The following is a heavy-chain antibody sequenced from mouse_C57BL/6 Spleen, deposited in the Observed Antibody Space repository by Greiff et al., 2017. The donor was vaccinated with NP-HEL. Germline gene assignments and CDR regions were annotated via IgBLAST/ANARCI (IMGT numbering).Heavy chain of an antibody. CDR1: GYSITSGYY. CDR2: ISYDGSN. V-gene: IGHV3-6*01. Sequence: EVHLVESGPGLVKPSQSLSLTCSVTGYSITSGYYWNWIRQFPGNKLEWMGYISYDGSNNYNPSLKNRISITRDTSKNQFFLKLNSVTTEDTATYYCAREGYYGSEFAYWGQGTLVTVSA. CDR3: AREGYYGSEFAY. D-gene: IGHD1-1*01. J-gene: IGHJ3*01.